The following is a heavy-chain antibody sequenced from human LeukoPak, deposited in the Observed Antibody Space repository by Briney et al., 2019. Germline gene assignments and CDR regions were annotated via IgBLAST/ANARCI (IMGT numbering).Heavy chain of an antibody. V-gene: IGHV4-59*11. CDR2: IYYSGST. D-gene: IGHD1-26*01. Sequence: SETLSLTCTVSSGSISSHYWSWIRQPPGKGLEWIGYIYYSGSTNYNPSLKSRVTISVDTSKNQFSLKLSSVTATDTAVYYCARERDSGTYYYYYGLDVWGQGTTVTVSS. J-gene: IGHJ6*02. CDR3: ARERDSGTYYYYYGLDV. CDR1: SGSISSHY.